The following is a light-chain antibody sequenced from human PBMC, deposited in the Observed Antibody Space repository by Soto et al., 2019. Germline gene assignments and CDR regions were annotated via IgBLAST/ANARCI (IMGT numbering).Light chain of an antibody. J-gene: IGKJ1*01. V-gene: IGKV3-11*01. CDR3: HQRQSWPRT. CDR1: QSIRSY. CDR2: DAS. Sequence: EIVLTQSPATLSLSPGYSATLSCRSSQSIRSYLAWYQQTRGQAPRLLIYDASTRATGIPARFSASGSGTDFTLTISDVQPEDFALYYCHQRQSWPRTFGQGTKVDIK.